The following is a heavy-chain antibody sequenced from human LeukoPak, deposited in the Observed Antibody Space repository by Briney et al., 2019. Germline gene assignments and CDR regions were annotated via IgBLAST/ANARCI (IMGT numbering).Heavy chain of an antibody. J-gene: IGHJ6*03. CDR2: IYYSGST. CDR1: GGSISSYY. V-gene: IGHV4-59*01. CDR3: ARETRYCSSTSCYEDYYYYMDV. D-gene: IGHD2-2*01. Sequence: SETLSLTCTVSGGSISSYYWSWIRQPPGKGLEWIGYIYYSGSTNYNPSLKSRVTISVDTSKNQFSLKLSSVTAADTAVYYCARETRYCSSTSCYEDYYYYMDVWGKGTTVTISS.